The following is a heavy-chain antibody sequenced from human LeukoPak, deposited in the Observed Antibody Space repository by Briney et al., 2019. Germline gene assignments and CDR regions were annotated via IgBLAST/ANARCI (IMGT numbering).Heavy chain of an antibody. Sequence: SETLSLTCTVSGGSISSYYWSWIRQPPGKGLEWIGTGSTNYNPSLKSRVTISIDTSKNQFSLKLNSVTAADTAVYYCARDLYERDHGFDPWGQGTLVTVSS. CDR1: GGSISSYY. J-gene: IGHJ5*02. CDR2: GST. D-gene: IGHD1-14*01. V-gene: IGHV4-59*01. CDR3: ARDLYERDHGFDP.